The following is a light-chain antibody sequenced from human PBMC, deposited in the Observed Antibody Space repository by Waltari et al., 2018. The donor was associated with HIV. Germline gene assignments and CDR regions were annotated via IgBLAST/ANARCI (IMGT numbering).Light chain of an antibody. CDR3: QQSDTTPWT. V-gene: IGKV1-39*01. J-gene: IGKJ1*01. CDR1: QSISNY. CDR2: AAT. Sequence: DIQMTQSPSSLSTSVGDRVTITCRARQSISNYLNWYQQKAGRAPKLLIYAATTLQRGVPSRFTGSGSGTDFSLTISSLQPEDFAIYYCQQSDTTPWTFGQGTKVDLK.